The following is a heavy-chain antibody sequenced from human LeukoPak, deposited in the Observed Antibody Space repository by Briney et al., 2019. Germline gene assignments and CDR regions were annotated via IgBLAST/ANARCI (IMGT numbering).Heavy chain of an antibody. Sequence: GRSLRLSCAASGFTFSSYVMQWVGQAPSEVLEWVSAISGSGGSTYYADSVKGRFTISRDNSKNTLYLQMNSLRAEDTAVYYCAKDRDSGSYLNYFDYWGQGTLVTVSS. CDR2: ISGSGGST. CDR1: GFTFSSYV. J-gene: IGHJ4*02. D-gene: IGHD1-26*01. CDR3: AKDRDSGSYLNYFDY. V-gene: IGHV3-23*01.